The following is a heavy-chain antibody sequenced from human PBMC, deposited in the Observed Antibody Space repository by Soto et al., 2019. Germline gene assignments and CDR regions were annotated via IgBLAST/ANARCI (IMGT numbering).Heavy chain of an antibody. CDR1: GDTFTSYY. V-gene: IGHV1-46*01. CDR2: INPGGGRT. CDR3: ARDVSGPGATYVMDV. D-gene: IGHD2-2*01. J-gene: IGHJ6*02. Sequence: ASVKVSCKAPGDTFTSYYMHWVRQAPGQGLQWMGIINPGGGRTAYAQKFQGRVTLTRDMSTSTVYMELTSLTYDDTAVYYCARDVSGPGATYVMDVWGQGTTVTVSS.